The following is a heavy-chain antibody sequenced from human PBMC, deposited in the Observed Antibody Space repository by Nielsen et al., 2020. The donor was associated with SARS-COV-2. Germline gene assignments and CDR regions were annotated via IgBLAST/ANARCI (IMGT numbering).Heavy chain of an antibody. D-gene: IGHD2-15*01. CDR3: ARGRAPLRY. Sequence: SETLSLTCSISGGSMNFFYWSWIRQAPGKGLEWIADNYNSAKTMYNSSLKSRVTMSVDTTKNQLSLRLTSVTAADTAVYYCARGRAPLRYWGQGILVTVSS. CDR2: NYNSAKT. CDR1: GGSMNFFY. J-gene: IGHJ4*02. V-gene: IGHV4-59*01.